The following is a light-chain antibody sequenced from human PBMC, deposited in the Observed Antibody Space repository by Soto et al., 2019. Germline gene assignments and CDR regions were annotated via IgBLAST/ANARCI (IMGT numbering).Light chain of an antibody. Sequence: QSALTQPASVSGSPGQSITISCTGTSSDVGGYNYVSWYQHHPGKAPKLIIYYVSNRPSGVSNRFSGSKSGNTASLTISGLQAEDETDYYCSSYTSSSTVIFGGGTKLTVL. CDR2: YVS. J-gene: IGLJ2*01. CDR3: SSYTSSSTVI. CDR1: SSDVGGYNY. V-gene: IGLV2-14*03.